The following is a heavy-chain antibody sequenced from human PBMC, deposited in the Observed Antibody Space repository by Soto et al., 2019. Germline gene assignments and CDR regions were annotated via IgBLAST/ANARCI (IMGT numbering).Heavy chain of an antibody. CDR1: GYTFTSYG. CDR3: ARYRGIVATITGDY. V-gene: IGHV1-18*04. J-gene: IGHJ4*02. D-gene: IGHD5-12*01. CDR2: ISAYNGNT. Sequence: EASVKVSCKAPGYTFTSYGISWVRQAPGQGLEWMGWISAYNGNTNYAQKLQGRVTMTTDTSTSTAYMELRSLRSDDTAVYYCARYRGIVATITGDYWGQGTLVTVSS.